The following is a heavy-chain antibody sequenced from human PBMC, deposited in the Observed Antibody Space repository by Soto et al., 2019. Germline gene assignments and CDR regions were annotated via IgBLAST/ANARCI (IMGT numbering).Heavy chain of an antibody. CDR3: ARVPVDADSYSFDY. CDR1: GGSISSYY. V-gene: IGHV4-59*01. Sequence: SETLSLTCTVSGGSISSYYWSWIRQPPGKGLEWIGYIYYSGSTNYNPSLKSRATISVDTSKNQFSLKLSSVTAADTAVYYCARVPVDADSYSFDYWGQGTLVTVSS. CDR2: IYYSGST. J-gene: IGHJ4*02. D-gene: IGHD2-8*01.